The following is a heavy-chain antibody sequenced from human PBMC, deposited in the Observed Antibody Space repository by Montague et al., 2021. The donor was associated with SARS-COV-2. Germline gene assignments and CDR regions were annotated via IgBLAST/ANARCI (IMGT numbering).Heavy chain of an antibody. CDR3: AGQSASSPFDH. CDR2: VYYSGST. CDR1: GGSISTSNYY. V-gene: IGHV4-39*01. Sequence: SETLSLTCSASGGSISTSNYYWGWIRQPPGKGLEWIGSVYYSGSTYYNPPLKSRVTVSVDTSKNQFSLKISSVTAADTAVYFCAGQSASSPFDHWGQGTLVTVSS. J-gene: IGHJ4*02. D-gene: IGHD6-13*01.